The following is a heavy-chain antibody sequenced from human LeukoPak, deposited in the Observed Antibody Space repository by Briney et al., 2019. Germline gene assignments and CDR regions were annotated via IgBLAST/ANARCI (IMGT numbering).Heavy chain of an antibody. D-gene: IGHD3-10*01. V-gene: IGHV4-61*02. Sequence: SETLSLTCTVSGGSISSSSYYWSWIRQPAGKGLEWIGRIYTSGSTNYNPSLKSRVTMSVDTSKNQFSLKLSSVTAADTAVYYCARDGYGSGSRNPPYYYYYYMDVWGKGTTVTISS. CDR2: IYTSGST. J-gene: IGHJ6*03. CDR3: ARDGYGSGSRNPPYYYYYYMDV. CDR1: GGSISSSSYY.